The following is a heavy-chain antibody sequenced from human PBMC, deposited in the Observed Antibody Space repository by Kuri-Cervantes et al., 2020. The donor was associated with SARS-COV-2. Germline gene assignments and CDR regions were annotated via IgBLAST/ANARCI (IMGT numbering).Heavy chain of an antibody. Sequence: GESLKISCAASGFTFSNAWMSWVRQAPGKGLEWMGRIDPSDSYTNYSPSFQGHVTISADKSISTAYLQWSSLKASDTAMYYCARHVRNWFDPWGQGTLVTVSS. V-gene: IGHV5-10-1*01. D-gene: IGHD3-10*02. CDR2: IDPSDSYT. CDR3: ARHVRNWFDP. J-gene: IGHJ5*02. CDR1: GFTFSNAW.